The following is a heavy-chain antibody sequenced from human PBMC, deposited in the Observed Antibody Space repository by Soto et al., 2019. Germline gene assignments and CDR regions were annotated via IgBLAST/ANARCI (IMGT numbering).Heavy chain of an antibody. J-gene: IGHJ6*03. Sequence: ASVKVSCKVSGYTLTDLSMHWVRQAPGKGLEWMGGFDPEDGETIYAQKFQGRVTMTEDTSTDTAYMELSSLRSEDTAVYYCAISTPTVTTDYYYYYYMDVWGKGTTVTVS. D-gene: IGHD4-17*01. CDR1: GYTLTDLS. V-gene: IGHV1-24*01. CDR3: AISTPTVTTDYYYYYYMDV. CDR2: FDPEDGET.